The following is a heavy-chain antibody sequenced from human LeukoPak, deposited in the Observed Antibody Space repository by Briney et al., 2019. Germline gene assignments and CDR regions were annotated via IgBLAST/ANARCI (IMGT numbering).Heavy chain of an antibody. D-gene: IGHD6-13*01. V-gene: IGHV4-39*01. Sequence: SETLSLTCTVSGGSISSSSYYWGWIRQPPGKGLEWIGRIYSSGSTYYNPSLKSRVTISVDTSKNQFSLNLNSVTAADTAVYYCARHVQSAAAGIRRFDFWGQGTLVTVSS. CDR2: IYSSGST. CDR1: GGSISSSSYY. J-gene: IGHJ5*01. CDR3: ARHVQSAAAGIRRFDF.